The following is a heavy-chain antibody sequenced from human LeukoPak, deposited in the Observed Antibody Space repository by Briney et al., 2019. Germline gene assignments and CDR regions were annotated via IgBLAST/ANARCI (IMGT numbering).Heavy chain of an antibody. CDR1: GGSFSGYY. CDR3: ARRRAEDYYDSSGNFDY. D-gene: IGHD3-22*01. V-gene: IGHV4-34*01. Sequence: KASETLSLTCAVYGGSFSGYYWSWIRQPPGKGLEWIGEINHSGSTNYNPSLKSRVTISVDTSKNQFSLKLSSVTAADTAVYYCARRRAEDYYDSSGNFDYWGQGTLVTVSS. CDR2: INHSGST. J-gene: IGHJ4*02.